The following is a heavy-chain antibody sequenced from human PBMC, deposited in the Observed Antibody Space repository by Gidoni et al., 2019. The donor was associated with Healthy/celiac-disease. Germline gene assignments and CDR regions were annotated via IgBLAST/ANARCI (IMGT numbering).Heavy chain of an antibody. Sequence: EVQLVESGGGLVQPGGSLRLSCAASGFTFSSYWRSWVRQAPGKGLEGGANIKQDGSEKYYVDSVQGRFTISRDNAKNSLYLQMNSLRAEDTAVYYCARPIAAARDYWGQGTLVTVSS. D-gene: IGHD6-13*01. CDR3: ARPIAAARDY. CDR2: IKQDGSEK. CDR1: GFTFSSYW. V-gene: IGHV3-7*01. J-gene: IGHJ4*02.